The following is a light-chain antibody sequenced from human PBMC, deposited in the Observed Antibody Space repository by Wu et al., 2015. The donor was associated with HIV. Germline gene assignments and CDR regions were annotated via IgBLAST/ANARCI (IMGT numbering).Light chain of an antibody. Sequence: AIRLTQSPSSLSASIGDRVNITCRASQDISTYLAWYQQTPGKAPRVLIYDASTLQSGVSSRFSGSGSGADFTLTISGLQREDFAVYFCQQLNSFPLTFGQGSRLXI. CDR3: QQLNSFPLT. CDR1: QDISTY. CDR2: DAS. J-gene: IGKJ5*01. V-gene: IGKV1-13*02.